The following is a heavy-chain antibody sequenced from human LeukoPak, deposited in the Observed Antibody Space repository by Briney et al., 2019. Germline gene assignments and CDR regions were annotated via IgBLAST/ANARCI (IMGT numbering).Heavy chain of an antibody. CDR1: GFTFTAYY. CDR2: INPNSGGT. J-gene: IGHJ4*02. D-gene: IGHD3-9*01. V-gene: IGHV1-2*02. Sequence: ASVKVSCKASGFTFTAYYIHWVRQAPGQGLEWMGWINPNSGGTNYAQKFQGRVTMTRDTSISTAYMELSRLRSDDTAVYYCARAGDILTGYYGGFDYWGQGTLVTVSS. CDR3: ARAGDILTGYYGGFDY.